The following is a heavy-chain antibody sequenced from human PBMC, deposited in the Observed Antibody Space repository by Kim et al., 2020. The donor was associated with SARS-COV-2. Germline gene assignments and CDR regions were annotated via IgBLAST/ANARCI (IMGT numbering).Heavy chain of an antibody. CDR3: ARDGYGLPFAFDY. J-gene: IGHJ4*02. D-gene: IGHD3-16*01. V-gene: IGHV4-59*01. Sequence: YNPSLKSRVTISVDTSKNQFSLKLSSVTAADTAVYYCARDGYGLPFAFDYWGQGTLVTVSS.